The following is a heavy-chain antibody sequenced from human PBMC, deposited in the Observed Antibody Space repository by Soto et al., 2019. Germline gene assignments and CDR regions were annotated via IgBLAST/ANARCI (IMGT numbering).Heavy chain of an antibody. D-gene: IGHD5-12*01. CDR1: SDSITSSNW. J-gene: IGHJ4*02. CDR2: VSHSGST. V-gene: IGHV4-4*02. Sequence: QVQLQESGPGLVKPSGTLSLTCAVSSDSITSSNWWSWVRQSPGKGLEWIGEVSHSGSTNYIPSLKSRVTISVDKSRNQFSLRLNXVTAADTAVYYCARNRYGGYDFDYWGQGTLVTVSS. CDR3: ARNRYGGYDFDY.